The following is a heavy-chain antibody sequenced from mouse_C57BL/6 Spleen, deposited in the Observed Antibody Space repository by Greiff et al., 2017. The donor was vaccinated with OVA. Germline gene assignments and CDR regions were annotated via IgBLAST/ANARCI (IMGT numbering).Heavy chain of an antibody. CDR3: TTGYGRRYAMDY. V-gene: IGHV14-1*01. J-gene: IGHJ4*01. CDR2: IDPEDGDT. Sequence: EVKLMESGAELVRPGASVKLSCTASGFNIKDYYMHWVKQRPEQGLEWIGRIDPEDGDTEYAPKFQGKATMTADTSSNTAYLQLSSLTAEDTAVYYCTTGYGRRYAMDYWGQGTSVTVSS. CDR1: GFNIKDYY. D-gene: IGHD1-1*01.